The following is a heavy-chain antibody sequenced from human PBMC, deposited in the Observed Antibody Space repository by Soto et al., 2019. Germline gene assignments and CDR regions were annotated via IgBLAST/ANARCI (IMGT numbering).Heavy chain of an antibody. V-gene: IGHV3-23*01. CDR3: AKPALTYYDFWSGSPWFDP. CDR1: GFTFSSYA. D-gene: IGHD3-3*01. J-gene: IGHJ5*02. CDR2: ISGSGGST. Sequence: GGSLRLSCAASGFTFSSYAMSWVRQAPGKGLEWVSAISGSGGSTYYADSVKGRFTISRDNSKNTLYLQMNSLRFEDTAVYYCAKPALTYYDFWSGSPWFDPWGQGTLVTVSS.